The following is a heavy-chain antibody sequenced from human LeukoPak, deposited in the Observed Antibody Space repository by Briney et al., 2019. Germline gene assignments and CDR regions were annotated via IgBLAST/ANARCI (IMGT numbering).Heavy chain of an antibody. J-gene: IGHJ6*02. CDR3: ARVGGTNYYYYGMDV. CDR2: IYYSGST. CDR1: GGSISSSNYY. Sequence: SETLSLTCTVSGGSISSSNYYWGWIRQPPGKGLEWIGNIYYSGSTYYNPSLKSRLTISVDTSKNQFSLKLSSVTAADTAVYYCARVGGTNYYYYGMDVWGQGTTVTVSS. D-gene: IGHD1-26*01. V-gene: IGHV4-39*07.